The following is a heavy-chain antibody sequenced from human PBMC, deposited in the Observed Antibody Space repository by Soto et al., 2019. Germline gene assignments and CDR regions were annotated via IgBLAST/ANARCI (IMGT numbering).Heavy chain of an antibody. J-gene: IGHJ5*02. D-gene: IGHD2-2*01. CDR3: ERVRSGHYAPRWLDA. V-gene: IGHV4-31*03. CDR2: ISYSGTT. Sequence: TLSLTCSVSVGSINSGGYYCNWIRQLPWKGLDWIGYISYSGTTYYNPSLKSRLNIGVDTSKNQFSLKLNSVTAADTAVYYCERVRSGHYAPRWLDAWGQGTLVTVSS. CDR1: VGSINSGGYY.